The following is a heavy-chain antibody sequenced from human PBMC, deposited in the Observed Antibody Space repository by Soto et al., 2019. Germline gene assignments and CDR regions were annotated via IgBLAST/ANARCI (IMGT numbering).Heavy chain of an antibody. V-gene: IGHV4-34*01. CDR1: GGSFSGYY. CDR3: ARESCFLEWLPLGFFDY. J-gene: IGHJ4*02. Sequence: PSETLSLTCAVYGGSFSGYYWSWIRQPPGKGLEWIGEINHSGSTNYNPSLESRVTISVDTSKNQFSLKLSSVTAADTAVYYCARESCFLEWLPLGFFDYWGQGTLVTVSS. CDR2: INHSGST. D-gene: IGHD3-3*01.